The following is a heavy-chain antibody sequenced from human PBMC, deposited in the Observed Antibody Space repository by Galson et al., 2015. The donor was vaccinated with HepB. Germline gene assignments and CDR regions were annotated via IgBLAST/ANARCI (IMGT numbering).Heavy chain of an antibody. CDR2: ISAYNGNT. D-gene: IGHD3-22*01. Sequence: SVKVSCKASGYTFTSYGISWVRQAPGQGLEWMGWISAYNGNTNYAQKLQGRVTMTTDTSTSTAYMELRSLRSDDTAVYYCAKDQSRFYDSSGYYPFDYWGQGTLVTVSS. V-gene: IGHV1-18*04. CDR1: GYTFTSYG. J-gene: IGHJ4*02. CDR3: AKDQSRFYDSSGYYPFDY.